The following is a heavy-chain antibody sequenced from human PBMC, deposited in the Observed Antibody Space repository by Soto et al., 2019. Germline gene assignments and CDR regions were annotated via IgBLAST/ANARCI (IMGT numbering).Heavy chain of an antibody. J-gene: IGHJ4*02. Sequence: EVQLLESGGGSVQPGGPWDLSVAPSGSPFTANPLPGFARPPGKGRGWVSSIRGGGVYTYYANSVKGRFTISRDNSKNTLYLQLNSLRAEDTAVYYCAKYGCSSTSCQCDYWGQGTRVTVSS. CDR1: GSPFTANP. CDR2: IRGGGVYT. V-gene: IGHV3-23*01. CDR3: AKYGCSSTSCQCDY. D-gene: IGHD2-2*01.